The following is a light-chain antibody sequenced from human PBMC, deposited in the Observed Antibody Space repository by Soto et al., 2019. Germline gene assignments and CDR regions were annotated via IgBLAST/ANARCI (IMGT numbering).Light chain of an antibody. J-gene: IGKJ2*01. CDR3: MQVLQTPYS. CDR1: QSLLHSNGHNH. V-gene: IGKV2-28*01. Sequence: DLVMTPSPLSPPVTPGEPASISCRSSQSLLHSNGHNHLDWYLQKPGQSPQILIYFGSNRASGVPDRFSGSWSGADFTVKISRVDAEEIGVYYYCMQVLQTPYSFGQGTKLDIK. CDR2: FGS.